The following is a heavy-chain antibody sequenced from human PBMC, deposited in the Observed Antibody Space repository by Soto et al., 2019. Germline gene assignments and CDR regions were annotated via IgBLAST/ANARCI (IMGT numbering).Heavy chain of an antibody. V-gene: IGHV3-23*01. D-gene: IGHD2-2*01. CDR2: ISGSGGST. CDR3: ATAVSSPFSNFDS. J-gene: IGHJ4*02. CDR1: GFTFSSYA. Sequence: GGSLRLSCAASGFTFSSYAMSWVRQAPGKGLEWVSAISGSGGSTYYADSVKGRFTISRDNSKNTLYLQMNSLRAEDTAVYYCATAVSSPFSNFDSWGQGSLVTVSS.